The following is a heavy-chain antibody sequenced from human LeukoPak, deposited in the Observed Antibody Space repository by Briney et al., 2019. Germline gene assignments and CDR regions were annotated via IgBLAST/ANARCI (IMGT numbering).Heavy chain of an antibody. V-gene: IGHV3-21*01. D-gene: IGHD1-26*01. CDR2: ISSSSSYI. Sequence: GGSLRLSCAASGFTFSSYSMNWVRQASGKGLEWVSSISSSSSYIYYADSVKGRFTISRDNAKNSLYLQMNSLRAEDTAVYYCARFSSGSYLNWFDPWGQGTLVTVSS. CDR1: GFTFSSYS. J-gene: IGHJ5*02. CDR3: ARFSSGSYLNWFDP.